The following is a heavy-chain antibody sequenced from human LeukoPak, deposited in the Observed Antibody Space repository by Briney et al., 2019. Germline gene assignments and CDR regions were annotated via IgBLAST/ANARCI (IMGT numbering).Heavy chain of an antibody. V-gene: IGHV1-2*06. J-gene: IGHJ4*02. D-gene: IGHD1-26*01. Sequence: ASVTVSCKASGYSFTDYYIHWVRQAPGQGLEWVGLIHPNSGDTFYAQKFRGRVTMIRDTSINTAYMELDRLTSDDTAVYYCARDYSVSYPHWAQVTLVTVSS. CDR3: ARDYSVSYPH. CDR2: IHPNSGDT. CDR1: GYSFTDYY.